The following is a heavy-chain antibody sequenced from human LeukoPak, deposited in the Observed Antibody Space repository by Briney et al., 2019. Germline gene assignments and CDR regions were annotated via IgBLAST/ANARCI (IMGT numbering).Heavy chain of an antibody. V-gene: IGHV3-33*06. Sequence: GGSLRLSCAASGFIFRNYGMHWVRQAPGKGLEWVAVIWYDGSDKYYRDSVKGRFTVSRDNLKSTLTLQMSGLRAEDTAVYYCVKGQEYLEWFYEYWGQGSLVTVSS. CDR1: GFIFRNYG. D-gene: IGHD3-3*01. CDR3: VKGQEYLEWFYEY. J-gene: IGHJ4*02. CDR2: IWYDGSDK.